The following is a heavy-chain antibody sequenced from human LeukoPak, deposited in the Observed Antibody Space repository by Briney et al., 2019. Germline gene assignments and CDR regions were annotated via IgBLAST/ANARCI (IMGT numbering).Heavy chain of an antibody. Sequence: GGSLRLSCAASGFTFSSYSMNWVRQAPGQGLEWVSSISSSSSHIYYSDSVKGRFTISRDNAKNSLYLQMNSLTAEDTAVYFCARDLRGLDAFDIWGQGTMVTVSS. CDR2: ISSSSSHI. CDR1: GFTFSSYS. J-gene: IGHJ3*02. V-gene: IGHV3-21*01. CDR3: ARDLRGLDAFDI.